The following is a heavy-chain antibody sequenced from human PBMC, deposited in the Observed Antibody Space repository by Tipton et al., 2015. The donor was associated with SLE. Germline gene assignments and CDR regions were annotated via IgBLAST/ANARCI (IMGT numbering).Heavy chain of an antibody. V-gene: IGHV3-30*04. Sequence: QVQLVQSGGGVVQPGRSLRLSCAASGFTFSSYAMHWVRQAPGKGLEWVAVIWYDGRSKYHADSVKGRFTISRDNSKNTLYLQMNSLRAEDTAVYYCAKGVVVAGFGMDVWGQGTTVTVSS. CDR3: AKGVVVAGFGMDV. D-gene: IGHD2-15*01. CDR1: GFTFSSYA. J-gene: IGHJ6*02. CDR2: IWYDGRSK.